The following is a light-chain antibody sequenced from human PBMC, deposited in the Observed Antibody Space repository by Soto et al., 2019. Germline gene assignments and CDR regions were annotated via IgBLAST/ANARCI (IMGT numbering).Light chain of an antibody. J-gene: IGKJ1*01. CDR1: QSVSSN. Sequence: EIVMTQSPATLSVSPGERATLSCRASQSVSSNLAWYQQKPGQAPRLLIYGASTRATGFPARFSGSGSGTEFTLTITSLQSEDFAIYYCQQYNNWPSTFGQGTKVDIK. CDR2: GAS. V-gene: IGKV3-15*01. CDR3: QQYNNWPST.